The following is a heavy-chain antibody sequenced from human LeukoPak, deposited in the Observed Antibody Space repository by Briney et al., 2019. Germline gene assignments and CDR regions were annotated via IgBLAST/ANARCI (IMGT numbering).Heavy chain of an antibody. J-gene: IGHJ3*02. Sequence: GGSLRLSCAASGFTFSGSAMHWVRQASGKGLEWVGRIRSKANSYATEYAASVKGRFTISRDDSKNTAYLQMNSLKTEDTAVYYCTRHLETIDIWGRGTMVTVSS. CDR1: GFTFSGSA. D-gene: IGHD1-7*01. CDR2: IRSKANSYAT. CDR3: TRHLETIDI. V-gene: IGHV3-73*01.